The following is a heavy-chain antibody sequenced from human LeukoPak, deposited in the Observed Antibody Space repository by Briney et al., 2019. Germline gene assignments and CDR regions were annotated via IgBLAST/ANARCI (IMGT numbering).Heavy chain of an antibody. D-gene: IGHD3-3*01. CDR2: ISGSGGST. J-gene: IGHJ4*02. Sequence: GGSLRLSCAASGFTFSSYAMSWVRQAPGKGLEWVAAISGSGGSTYYAASVKGRFTISRDNSKNTLYLQMSSMRAEDTAVYSCAKTSLTIFGVVVHYYFDYWGQGTLVTVSS. CDR3: AKTSLTIFGVVVHYYFDY. V-gene: IGHV3-23*01. CDR1: GFTFSSYA.